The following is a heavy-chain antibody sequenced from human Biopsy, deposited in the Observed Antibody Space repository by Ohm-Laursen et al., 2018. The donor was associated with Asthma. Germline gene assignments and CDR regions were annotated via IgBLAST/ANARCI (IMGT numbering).Heavy chain of an antibody. CDR3: ARKAGSCISRTCYSLDF. J-gene: IGHJ4*02. CDR1: GGTFNTYV. Sequence: SSVKVSCKSLGGTFNTYVIGWVRQAPGQGLERMGGINSVFGTTTYPQKFQDRVTITADDSTSAVYMELSSLRSEDTAVYYCARKAGSCISRTCYSLDFWGQGTLVTVSS. D-gene: IGHD2-2*01. CDR2: INSVFGTT. V-gene: IGHV1-69*01.